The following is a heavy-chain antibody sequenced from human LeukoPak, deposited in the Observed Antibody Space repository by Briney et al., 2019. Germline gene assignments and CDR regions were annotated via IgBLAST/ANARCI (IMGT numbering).Heavy chain of an antibody. CDR2: ISSSGSTI. Sequence: PGGSLRLSCAASGFTFSDYYMSWIRQAPGKGLEWVSYISSSGSTIYYADSVKGRFTISRDNAKNSLYLQMNSLRAEDTAVYYCARVERESSSWFLTPFDPWGQGTLVTVPS. V-gene: IGHV3-11*01. D-gene: IGHD6-13*01. J-gene: IGHJ5*02. CDR1: GFTFSDYY. CDR3: ARVERESSSWFLTPFDP.